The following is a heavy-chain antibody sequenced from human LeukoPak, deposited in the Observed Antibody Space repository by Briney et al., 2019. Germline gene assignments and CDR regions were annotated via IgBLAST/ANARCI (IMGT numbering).Heavy chain of an antibody. V-gene: IGHV3-53*01. J-gene: IGHJ5*02. Sequence: GGSLRLSCAASGFTVSSNYMTWVRQAPGKGLEWVSIIYSGGSTYYADSVKGRFTISRDNSKNTLYLQMNSLRAEDTAVYYCARDSGFGWTGFDPWGQGTLVTVSS. CDR2: IYSGGST. CDR1: GFTVSSNY. CDR3: ARDSGFGWTGFDP. D-gene: IGHD3-16*01.